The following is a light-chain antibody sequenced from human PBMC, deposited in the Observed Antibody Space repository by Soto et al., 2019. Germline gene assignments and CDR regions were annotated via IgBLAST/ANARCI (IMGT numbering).Light chain of an antibody. J-gene: IGKJ4*01. CDR1: QGIRSW. Sequence: DIPMTQSPSSVSASVGDRVTITCRASQGIRSWLAWYQQKPGEALKLLIYGISSLQSGVPSRFSGSGSGTDFTLTISSLQPEDFATYYCQQGDSMPLTFGGGTKVEIK. CDR3: QQGDSMPLT. CDR2: GIS. V-gene: IGKV1-12*01.